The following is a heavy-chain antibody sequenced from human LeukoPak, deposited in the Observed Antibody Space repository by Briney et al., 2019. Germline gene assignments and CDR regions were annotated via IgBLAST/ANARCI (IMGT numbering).Heavy chain of an antibody. J-gene: IGHJ5*02. V-gene: IGHV3-23*01. Sequence: GGSLRLSCAASGFTFSSYAMSWVRQAPGKGLEWVLIISDSGGNAYYADSVKGRFTISRDNSRNTLYLQMSSLRAEDTAVYYCAKRWQLNFDPWGQGTLVTVSS. CDR1: GFTFSSYA. D-gene: IGHD2-15*01. CDR2: ISDSGGNA. CDR3: AKRWQLNFDP.